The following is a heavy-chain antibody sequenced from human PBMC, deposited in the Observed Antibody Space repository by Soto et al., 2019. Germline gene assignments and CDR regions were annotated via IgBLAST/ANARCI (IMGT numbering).Heavy chain of an antibody. Sequence: ASGKVSCKASGGTFSSYTISWVRQAPGQGLEWMGIINPSGGSTSYAQKFQGRVTMTRDTSTSTVYMELSSLRSEDTAVYYCVNYGDYEGFDYWGQGTLVTVSS. V-gene: IGHV1-46*01. CDR2: INPSGGST. CDR3: VNYGDYEGFDY. D-gene: IGHD4-17*01. CDR1: GGTFSSYT. J-gene: IGHJ4*02.